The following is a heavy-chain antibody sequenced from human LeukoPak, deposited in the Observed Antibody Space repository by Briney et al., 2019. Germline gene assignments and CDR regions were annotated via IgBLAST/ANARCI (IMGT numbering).Heavy chain of an antibody. J-gene: IGHJ4*02. Sequence: PGGSLRLSCAASGFTFGSYAMHWVRQAPGKGLEWVAIISYDGSRKFYADSVKGQFAISRDNSKNTLYLQMNSLRAEDTAVYYCSRDRGDYWGQGTLVTVSS. CDR1: GFTFGSYA. V-gene: IGHV3-30*09. CDR3: SRDRGDY. CDR2: ISYDGSRK.